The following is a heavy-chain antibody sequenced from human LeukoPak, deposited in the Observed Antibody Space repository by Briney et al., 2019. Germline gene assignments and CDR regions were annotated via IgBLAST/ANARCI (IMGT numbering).Heavy chain of an antibody. D-gene: IGHD4-23*01. CDR2: IIPIFGTA. CDR3: ARGKNYGGNFDY. Sequence: ASVTVSCKASGGTFSSYAISWVRQAPGQGLEWMGGIIPIFGTANYAQKFQGRVTITADESTSTAYMELSSLRSEDTAVYYCARGKNYGGNFDYWGQGTLVTVSS. J-gene: IGHJ4*02. V-gene: IGHV1-69*13. CDR1: GGTFSSYA.